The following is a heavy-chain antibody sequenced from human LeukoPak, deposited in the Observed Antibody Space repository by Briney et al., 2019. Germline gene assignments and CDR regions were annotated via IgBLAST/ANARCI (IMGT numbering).Heavy chain of an antibody. J-gene: IGHJ5*02. D-gene: IGHD4-11*01. V-gene: IGHV4-61*02. CDR3: ARDTHDYSNDDWFDP. CDR1: GGSISSGSYY. CDR2: IYTSGST. Sequence: SETLSLTCTVSGGSISSGSYYWNWIRQPAGKGLEWIGRIYTSGSTNYNPSLKSRVTISVDTSKNQFSLKLSSVTAADTAVYYCARDTHDYSNDDWFDPWGQGTLVTVSS.